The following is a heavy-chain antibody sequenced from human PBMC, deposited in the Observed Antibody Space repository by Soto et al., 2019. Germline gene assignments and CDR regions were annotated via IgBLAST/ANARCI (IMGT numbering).Heavy chain of an antibody. CDR2: MNPNSGNT. D-gene: IGHD3-10*01. V-gene: IGHV1-8*01. Sequence: QVQLVQSGAEVKKPGASVKVSCKASGYTFTSYDINWVRQATGQGLEWMGWMNPNSGNTAYAQKFQGRVTMTSNTSISTAYMELSSLRSEGTAVYYCARDITTRGMDVWRQVTRVTVSS. CDR1: GYTFTSYD. J-gene: IGHJ6*02. CDR3: ARDITTRGMDV.